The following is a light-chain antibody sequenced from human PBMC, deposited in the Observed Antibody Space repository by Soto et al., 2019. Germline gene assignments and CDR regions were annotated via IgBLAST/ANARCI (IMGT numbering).Light chain of an antibody. CDR1: QSVTTN. Sequence: ETVLTQSAATLSVSPGERATFSCKASQSVTTNLAWYQQKPGQVPRLLIYGASTRASGIPARFSGSGSGTEFTLSISSLQSEDFAIYHCQQYHSWPHTFGQGTKLEIK. CDR2: GAS. CDR3: QQYHSWPHT. J-gene: IGKJ2*01. V-gene: IGKV3-15*01.